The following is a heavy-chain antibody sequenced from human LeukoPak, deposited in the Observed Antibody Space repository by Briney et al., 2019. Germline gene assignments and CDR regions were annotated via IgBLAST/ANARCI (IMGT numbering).Heavy chain of an antibody. V-gene: IGHV1-2*02. J-gene: IGHJ6*03. CDR3: ARTAVKWLRHDYYYYYMDV. CDR2: INPNSGYT. D-gene: IGHD5-12*01. CDR1: GYTFTGYY. Sequence: GASVKVSCKASGYTFTGYYMHWVRQAPGQGLEWMGGINPNSGYTNYAQKFQGRVTMTRDTSISTAYMELSRLRSDDTAVYYCARTAVKWLRHDYYYYYMDVWGKGTTVTISS.